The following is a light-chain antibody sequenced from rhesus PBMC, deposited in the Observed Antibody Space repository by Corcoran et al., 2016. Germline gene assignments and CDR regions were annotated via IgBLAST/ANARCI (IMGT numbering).Light chain of an antibody. CDR2: RAS. V-gene: IGKV1S9*01. J-gene: IGKJ4*01. CDR3: QQGYSYPLT. Sequence: DIQMTQSPSSLSASVGDRVTITCQASQSLSNFLNWYQQKPGKIPKLLIYRASSLQSGIPSRFSGNGSGTDFTLTISRQQPEDFATYYCQQGYSYPLTFGGGTKV. CDR1: QSLSNF.